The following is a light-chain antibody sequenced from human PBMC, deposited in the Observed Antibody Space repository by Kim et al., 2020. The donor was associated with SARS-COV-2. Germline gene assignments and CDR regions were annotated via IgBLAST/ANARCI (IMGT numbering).Light chain of an antibody. CDR2: GNK. Sequence: QSVLTQPPSVSGAPGQRVTISCTGSSSNIGATYDIHWYQQLPGTAPKLLIYGNKNRPSGVSDRFSGSKSGNTASLTISGLQTEDEADYYCNSYTSSRTYVFGTGTKVTVL. CDR1: SSNIGATYD. CDR3: NSYTSSRTYV. J-gene: IGLJ1*01. V-gene: IGLV1-40*01.